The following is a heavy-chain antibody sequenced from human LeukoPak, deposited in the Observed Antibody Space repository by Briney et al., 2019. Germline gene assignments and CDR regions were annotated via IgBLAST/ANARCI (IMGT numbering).Heavy chain of an antibody. J-gene: IGHJ4*02. CDR3: AREKTYNWNYLADY. CDR2: ISSSGSTI. D-gene: IGHD1-7*01. V-gene: IGHV3-11*04. CDR1: GFTFSDYY. Sequence: GGSLRLSCAASGFTFSDYYMSWIRQAPGKGLEWVSYISSSGSTIYYADSVKGRFTISRDNAKNSLYLQMNSLRAEDTAVYYCAREKTYNWNYLADYWGQGTLVTVSS.